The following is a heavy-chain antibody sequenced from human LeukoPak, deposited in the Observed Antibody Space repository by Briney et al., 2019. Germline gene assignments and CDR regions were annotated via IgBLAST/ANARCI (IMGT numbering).Heavy chain of an antibody. CDR3: ASQSSMVRFDY. CDR2: INHSGST. V-gene: IGHV4-34*01. D-gene: IGHD3-10*01. CDR1: GGSFSGYY. J-gene: IGHJ4*02. Sequence: PSETLSLTCAVYGGSFSGYYWSWIPQPPGKGLEWIGEINHSGSTNYNPSLKSRVTISVDTSKNQFSLKLSSVTAADTAVYYCASQSSMVRFDYWGQGTLVTVSS.